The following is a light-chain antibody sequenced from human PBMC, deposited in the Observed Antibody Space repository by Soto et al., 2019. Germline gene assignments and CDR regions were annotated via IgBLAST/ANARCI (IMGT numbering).Light chain of an antibody. CDR3: SSYTSSSLFV. CDR2: EVS. J-gene: IGLJ1*01. Sequence: QSVLTQPASVSWSPGQSITISCTVTSSDVGGYNYVSWYQQHPGKAPKLMIYEVSNRPSGVSNRFSGSKSGNTASLTISGLQAEDEADYYCSSYTSSSLFVFGTGTKVTVL. V-gene: IGLV2-14*01. CDR1: SSDVGGYNY.